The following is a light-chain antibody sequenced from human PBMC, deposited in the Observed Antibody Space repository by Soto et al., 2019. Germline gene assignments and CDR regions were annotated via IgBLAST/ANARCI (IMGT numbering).Light chain of an antibody. CDR3: QQSYSIPLT. CDR1: QFVDTY. Sequence: DIQMTQSPSSLSATVGDRVTIRCRASQFVDTYLNWFQQKPGKAPKLLISGASTLQTGVPSRFSGSGSGTDFALTISSLQPEDFATYYCQQSYSIPLTFGGGTKVDIK. J-gene: IGKJ4*01. V-gene: IGKV1-39*01. CDR2: GAS.